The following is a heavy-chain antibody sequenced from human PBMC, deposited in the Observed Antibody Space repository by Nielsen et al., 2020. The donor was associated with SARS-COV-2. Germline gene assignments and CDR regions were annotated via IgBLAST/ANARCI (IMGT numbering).Heavy chain of an antibody. CDR3: ANSRAYYDSSGYLFDY. CDR1: GFTFNTYD. J-gene: IGHJ4*02. V-gene: IGHV3-23*01. D-gene: IGHD3-22*01. Sequence: GGSLRLSCAASGFTFNTYDMTWVRQAPGQGLEWVSSISGSGGRTNSADSVKGRFTISRDNSKSTLYLQMTSLRAEDTAVYFCANSRAYYDSSGYLFDYWGQGSLVTVSS. CDR2: ISGSGGRT.